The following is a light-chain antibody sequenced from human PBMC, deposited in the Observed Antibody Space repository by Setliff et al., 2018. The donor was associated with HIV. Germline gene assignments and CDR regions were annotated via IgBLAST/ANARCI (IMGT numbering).Light chain of an antibody. CDR3: QSYDTSLSGV. J-gene: IGLJ1*01. CDR2: GNI. Sequence: SVLTQPPSVSGAPGQRVTISCTGSSSDIGAGYDVQWYQQLPGTAPKLLIYGNINRPSGVPDRFSGSKSGTSASLAITGLQAEDEADYYCQSYDTSLSGVFGTGTKVTVL. V-gene: IGLV1-40*01. CDR1: SSDIGAGYD.